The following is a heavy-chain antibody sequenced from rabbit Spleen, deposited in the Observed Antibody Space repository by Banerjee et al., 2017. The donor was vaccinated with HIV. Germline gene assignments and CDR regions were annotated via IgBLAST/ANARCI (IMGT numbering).Heavy chain of an antibody. CDR2: INAITGKA. CDR1: GFSFSNKAV. J-gene: IGHJ4*01. V-gene: IGHV1S45*01. Sequence: QEQLVESGGGLVQPGGSLKLSCTASGFSFSNKAVMCWVRQAPGKGLEWIACINAITGKAVYASWVNGRFSISRENAQNTVFLQMTSLTAADTATYFCARDGAGGSYFALWGPGTLVTVS. D-gene: IGHD8-1*01. CDR3: ARDGAGGSYFAL.